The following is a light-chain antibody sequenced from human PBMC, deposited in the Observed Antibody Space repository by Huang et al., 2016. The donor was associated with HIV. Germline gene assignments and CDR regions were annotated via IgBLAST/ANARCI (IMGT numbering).Light chain of an antibody. J-gene: IGKJ5*01. CDR1: QSVDDN. CDR2: GPS. V-gene: IGKV3-15*01. CDR3: QQYKSWFT. Sequence: EIVMTQSPATLSVSPGKRVTLACRASQSVDDNLAWYQQKPGQAPRLLVYGPSPRATGVPVRFSGSGSGTEFTLTITSLQSEDSASYYCQQYKSWFTFGQGTRLEIK.